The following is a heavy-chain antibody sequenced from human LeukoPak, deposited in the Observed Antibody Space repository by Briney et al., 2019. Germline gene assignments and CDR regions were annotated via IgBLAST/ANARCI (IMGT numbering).Heavy chain of an antibody. D-gene: IGHD3-10*01. CDR3: ARRRDGDAFDI. CDR2: INPGDSDT. CDR1: GYNFATYW. Sequence: GESLKTSCKGSGYNFATYWIAWVRQMPGKGLEWMAIINPGDSDTRYSPSFQGQVTISADKSISTAYLHWSSLKASDTAMYYCARRRDGDAFDIWGQGTMVTVSS. J-gene: IGHJ3*02. V-gene: IGHV5-51*01.